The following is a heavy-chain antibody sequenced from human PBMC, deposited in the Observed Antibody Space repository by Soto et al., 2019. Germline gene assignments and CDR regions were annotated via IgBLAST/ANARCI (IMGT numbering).Heavy chain of an antibody. CDR2: IWYDGSNK. J-gene: IGHJ4*02. V-gene: IGHV3-33*01. D-gene: IGHD2-2*01. CDR3: ARDGVYCSSTSCLPDNY. Sequence: GGSLRLSCAASGFTFSSYGMHWVRQAPGKGLEWVAVIWYDGSNKYYADSVKGRFTISRDNSKNTLYLQMNSLRAEDTAVYYCARDGVYCSSTSCLPDNYWGQGTLVTVSS. CDR1: GFTFSSYG.